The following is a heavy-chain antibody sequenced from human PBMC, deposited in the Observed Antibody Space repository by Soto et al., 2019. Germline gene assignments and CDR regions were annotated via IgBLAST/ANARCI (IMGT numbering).Heavy chain of an antibody. Sequence: GGSLRLSCAASGFTFSNAWMSWVRQAPGKGLEWVGRIKSKTDGGTTDYAAPVKGRFTISRDDSKNTLYLQMNSLKTEDTAVYYCATGSHYDYVWGSYRYYWGQGTLVTVSS. D-gene: IGHD3-16*02. V-gene: IGHV3-15*01. CDR3: ATGSHYDYVWGSYRYY. J-gene: IGHJ4*02. CDR1: GFTFSNAW. CDR2: IKSKTDGGTT.